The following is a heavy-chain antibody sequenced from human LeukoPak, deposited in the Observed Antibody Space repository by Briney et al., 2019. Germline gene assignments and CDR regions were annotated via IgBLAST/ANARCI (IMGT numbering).Heavy chain of an antibody. J-gene: IGHJ6*02. D-gene: IGHD6-19*01. Sequence: GASVKVSCKASGYTFTSYGISWVRQAPGQGLEWMGWISAYNGNTNYAQKLQGRVTMTTDTSTSTAYMELRSLRSDDTAVYYCARDHLESYSSGWYGVWGAEGDYYYYYGMDVWGQGTTVTLSS. CDR2: ISAYNGNT. CDR3: ARDHLESYSSGWYGVWGAEGDYYYYYGMDV. V-gene: IGHV1-18*01. CDR1: GYTFTSYG.